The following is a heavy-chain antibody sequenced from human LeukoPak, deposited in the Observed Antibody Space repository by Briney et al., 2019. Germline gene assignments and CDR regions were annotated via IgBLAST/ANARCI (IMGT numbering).Heavy chain of an antibody. D-gene: IGHD1-14*01. J-gene: IGHJ2*01. CDR2: IYYSGST. V-gene: IGHV4-59*01. CDR3: ARGFNRSYWYFDL. CDR1: GGSISSYY. Sequence: SETLSLTCTVSGGSISSYYWSWIRQPPGKGLEWIGYIYYSGSTNYNPSLKSRVTISGDTSKNQFSLKLSSVTAADTAVYYCARGFNRSYWYFDLWGRGTLVTVSS.